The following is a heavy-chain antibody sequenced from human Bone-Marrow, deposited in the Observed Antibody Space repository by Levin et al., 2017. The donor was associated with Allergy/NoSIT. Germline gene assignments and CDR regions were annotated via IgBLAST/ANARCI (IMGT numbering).Heavy chain of an antibody. J-gene: IGHJ5*02. CDR1: GYTFFGYY. CDR3: ARGEDIILTVFVGPLEA. D-gene: IGHD2-8*01. CDR2: INPDSGRT. Sequence: GESLKISCEASGYTFFGYYIHWVRQTPGQGLEWMGCINPDSGRTTYARNFEGRVTMTRDKSTNTVYLELSRLSSDDTAVYYCARGEDIILTVFVGPLEAWGQGSLVAVSP. V-gene: IGHV1-2*07.